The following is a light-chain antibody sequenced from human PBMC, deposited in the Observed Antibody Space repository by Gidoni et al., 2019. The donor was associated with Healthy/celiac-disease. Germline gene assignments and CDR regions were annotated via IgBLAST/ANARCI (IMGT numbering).Light chain of an antibody. CDR3: MQALQTPLT. Sequence: EIVMTQSPLSLPVTPGEPASISCRSSQSLLHSNGYKYLDWYLQKPGQSPQLLIYLGSNRASGVPDRFSGSGSGTDFTLNISRVEAEDVGVYYCMQALQTPLTFGGGTKVEIK. J-gene: IGKJ4*01. CDR1: QSLLHSNGYKY. CDR2: LGS. V-gene: IGKV2-28*01.